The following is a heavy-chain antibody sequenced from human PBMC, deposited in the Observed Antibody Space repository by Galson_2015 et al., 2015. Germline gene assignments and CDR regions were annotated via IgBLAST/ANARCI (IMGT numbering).Heavy chain of an antibody. CDR1: GYTFTSYG. J-gene: IGHJ4*02. CDR2: ISAYNGNT. D-gene: IGHD1-7*01. Sequence: SVKVSCKASGYTFTSYGISWVRQAPGQGLEWMGWISAYNGNTNYAQKLQGRVTMTTDTSTSTAYMELRSLRSDDTAVYYCARDNGNYETTKTDYWGQGTMVPVSS. V-gene: IGHV1-18*01. CDR3: ARDNGNYETTKTDY.